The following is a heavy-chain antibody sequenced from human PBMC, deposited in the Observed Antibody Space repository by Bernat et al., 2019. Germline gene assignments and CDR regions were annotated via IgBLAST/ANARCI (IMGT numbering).Heavy chain of an antibody. CDR1: GFTFSSYA. CDR2: ITGSGGIT. J-gene: IGHJ4*02. D-gene: IGHD3-22*01. CDR3: AKGLILIVVDNY. Sequence: EVHLLESGGGLVQPGGSLRLSCAASGFTFSSYAMSWVRQAPGMGLEWVSTITGSGGITYYADSVKGRFTISRDNSKNTLYLQMHSLSAEDTAVYYCAKGLILIVVDNYWGQGTLVTVSS. V-gene: IGHV3-23*01.